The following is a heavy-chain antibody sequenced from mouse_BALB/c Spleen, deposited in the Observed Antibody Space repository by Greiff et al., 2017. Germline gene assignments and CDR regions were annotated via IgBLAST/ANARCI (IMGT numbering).Heavy chain of an antibody. Sequence: DVKLVESGGGLVQPGGSLKLSCAASGFTFSSYTMSWVRQTPEKRLEWVAYISNGGGSTYYPDTVKGRFTISRDNAKNTLYLQMSSLKSEDTAMYYCARHYYSSSYRYFDVWGAGTTVTVSS. J-gene: IGHJ1*01. CDR3: ARHYYSSSYRYFDV. CDR1: GFTFSSYT. CDR2: ISNGGGST. V-gene: IGHV5-12-2*01. D-gene: IGHD1-1*01.